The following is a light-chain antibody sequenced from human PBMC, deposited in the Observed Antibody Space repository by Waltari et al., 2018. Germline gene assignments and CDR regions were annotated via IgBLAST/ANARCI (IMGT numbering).Light chain of an antibody. CDR2: KVT. CDR1: QSLLHSNGNTY. Sequence: DIVMTQTPLSLPVTPGEPASISCRSSQSLLHSNGNTYLHWYLQKPGQSPRLLIYKVTNRESGVPDRLSGSGSGTDFTLKISRVEPEDVGVYYCMQSTKDPFTFGPGTKLDIK. CDR3: MQSTKDPFT. V-gene: IGKV2D-29*02. J-gene: IGKJ3*01.